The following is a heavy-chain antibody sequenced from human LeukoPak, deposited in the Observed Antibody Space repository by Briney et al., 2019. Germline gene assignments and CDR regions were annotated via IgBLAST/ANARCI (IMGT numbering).Heavy chain of an antibody. D-gene: IGHD1-26*01. CDR3: ARDLFSGSYQEDF. Sequence: PGGSLRLSCAASGFSFNDYGMHWVRQAPGKGLEWVANIKYDGSGKYYADSVKGRFTISRDDAKNSLYLEMNRLRVEDTAVYYCARDLFSGSYQEDFWGQGTLVTVSS. CDR1: GFSFNDYG. V-gene: IGHV3-7*01. CDR2: IKYDGSGK. J-gene: IGHJ4*02.